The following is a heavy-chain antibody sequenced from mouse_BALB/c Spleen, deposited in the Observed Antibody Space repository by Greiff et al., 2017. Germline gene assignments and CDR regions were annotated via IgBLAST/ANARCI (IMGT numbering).Heavy chain of an antibody. CDR3: AGPVELRGFAY. CDR1: GYAFSSSW. V-gene: IGHV1-82*01. J-gene: IGHJ3*01. CDR2: IYPGDGDT. Sequence: QVQLQQSGPELVKPGASVKISCKASGYAFSSSWMNWVKQRPGQGLEWIGRIYPGDGDTNYNGKFKGKATLTADKSSSTAYMQLSSLTSVDSAVYFCAGPVELRGFAYWGQGTLVTVSA. D-gene: IGHD2-4*01.